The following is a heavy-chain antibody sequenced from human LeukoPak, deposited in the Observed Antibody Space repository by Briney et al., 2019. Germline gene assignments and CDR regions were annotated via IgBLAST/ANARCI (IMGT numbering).Heavy chain of an antibody. Sequence: QSGGSLRLSCAASGFTFRSYSMNWARQAPGKGLEWVSYISTSSDTIYYADSVKGRFTISRDNAKNSLYLQMNSLRDEDTALYYCARGLGYYDNSGSSYFDSWGQGTLVTVSS. CDR1: GFTFRSYS. J-gene: IGHJ4*02. CDR2: ISTSSDTI. CDR3: ARGLGYYDNSGSSYFDS. V-gene: IGHV3-48*02. D-gene: IGHD3-22*01.